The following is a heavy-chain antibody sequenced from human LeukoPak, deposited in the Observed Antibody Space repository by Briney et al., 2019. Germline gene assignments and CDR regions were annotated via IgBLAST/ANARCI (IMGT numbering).Heavy chain of an antibody. CDR2: INPNSGGT. J-gene: IGHJ4*02. V-gene: IGHV1-2*02. CDR1: GYTFTGYY. D-gene: IGHD5-24*01. Sequence: ASVKVSCKASGYTFTGYYMHWVRQAPGQGLEWMGWINPNSGGTNYAQKFQGRVTMTGDTSISTAYMELSRLRSDDTAVYYCARDPEMATIFFDYWGQGTLVTVSS. CDR3: ARDPEMATIFFDY.